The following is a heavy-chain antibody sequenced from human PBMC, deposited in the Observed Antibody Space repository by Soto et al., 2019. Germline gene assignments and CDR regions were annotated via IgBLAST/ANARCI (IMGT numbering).Heavy chain of an antibody. Sequence: SLRLSCAASGFTFDDYAMHWVRQAPGKGLEWVSGISWNSGSIGYADSVKGRFTISRDNAKNSLYLQMNSLRAEDTALYYCAKPGRGYSSSWSGAFDIWGQGTMVTVSS. V-gene: IGHV3-9*01. D-gene: IGHD6-13*01. J-gene: IGHJ3*02. CDR2: ISWNSGSI. CDR3: AKPGRGYSSSWSGAFDI. CDR1: GFTFDDYA.